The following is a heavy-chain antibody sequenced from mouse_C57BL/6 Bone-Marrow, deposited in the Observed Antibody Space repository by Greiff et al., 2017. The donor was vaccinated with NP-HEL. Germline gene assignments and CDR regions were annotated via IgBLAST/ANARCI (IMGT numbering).Heavy chain of an antibody. CDR3: TGGYAMDY. J-gene: IGHJ4*01. CDR1: GFNIKDVY. Sequence: VQLQQSGAELVRPGASVKLSCTASGFNIKDVYMHWVKQRPEQGLEWIGWIDPENGDTEYASKFQGKATITADTSANTAYLQLSSLTSEDTAVYYCTGGYAMDYWGQGTSVTVSS. V-gene: IGHV14-4*01. CDR2: IDPENGDT.